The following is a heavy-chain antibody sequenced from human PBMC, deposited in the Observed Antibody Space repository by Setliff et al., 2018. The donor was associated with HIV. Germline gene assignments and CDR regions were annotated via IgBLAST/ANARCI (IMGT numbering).Heavy chain of an antibody. D-gene: IGHD4-17*01. CDR1: GFTFSNFA. V-gene: IGHV3-23*03. CDR2: IFSGDSTT. CDR3: AKGAPDYDTNPFYYYFYMHV. Sequence: GGSLRLSCAASGFTFSNFAMSWVRQAPGKGLEWVSVIFSGDSTTHYADSVMGRFTISRDNSENMLYLQMNSLRAADTAIYYCAKGAPDYDTNPFYYYFYMHVWGKGTTVTV. J-gene: IGHJ6*03.